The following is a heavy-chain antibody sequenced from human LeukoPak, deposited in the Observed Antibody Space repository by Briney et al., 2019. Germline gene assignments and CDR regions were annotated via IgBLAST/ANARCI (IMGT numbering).Heavy chain of an antibody. CDR3: ARDGYSIGRAFDP. D-gene: IGHD5-18*01. V-gene: IGHV4-34*01. Sequence: SETLSLTCSVYGGSFSAYYWIWIGQSPEMGLQWIGEISHRGSTNYNPSLRSRLTMSVDTSKHQFSLKLSSVTAADSAVYYCARDGYSIGRAFDPWGQGMLVTVSS. CDR2: ISHRGST. CDR1: GGSFSAYY. J-gene: IGHJ5*02.